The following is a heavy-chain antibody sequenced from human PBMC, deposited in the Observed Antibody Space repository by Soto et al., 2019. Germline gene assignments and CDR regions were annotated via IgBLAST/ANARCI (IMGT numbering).Heavy chain of an antibody. CDR2: IYYSGST. Sequence: SETLSLTCTVSGGSISSSSYYWGWIRQPPGKGLEWIGSIYYSGSTYYNPSLKSRVTISVDTSKNQFSLKLSSVTAADTAVYYCARHAPYGRSRQVVARRGFSNWGQGTLVTVSS. CDR3: ARHAPYGRSRQVVARRGFSN. D-gene: IGHD2-15*01. J-gene: IGHJ4*02. CDR1: GGSISSSSYY. V-gene: IGHV4-39*01.